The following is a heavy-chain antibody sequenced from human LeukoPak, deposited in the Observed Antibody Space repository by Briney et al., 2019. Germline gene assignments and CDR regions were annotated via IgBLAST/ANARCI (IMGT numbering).Heavy chain of an antibody. J-gene: IGHJ5*02. CDR3: ARVVGGRVTWFDP. V-gene: IGHV4-30-2*01. CDR1: GGSISSGGYS. CDR2: IYHSGST. Sequence: ASETLSLTCAVSGGSISSGGYSWSRIRPPPGKGLEWIGYIYHSGSTYYKPSLKSRVTISVDRSKNQFSLKLSSVTAADTAVYYCARVVGGRVTWFDPWGQGTLVTVSS. D-gene: IGHD1-26*01.